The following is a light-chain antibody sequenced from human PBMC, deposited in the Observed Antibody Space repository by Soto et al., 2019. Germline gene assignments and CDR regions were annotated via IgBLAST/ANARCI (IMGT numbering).Light chain of an antibody. J-gene: IGKJ4*01. CDR3: QKYNSARALT. Sequence: DFQMTQSPSSLSASVGDRVTITCRASQGISNYLAWYQQKPGKVPKLLIYAASTLQSGVPSRFSGNGSGTDFTLTISSLQPEDVATYDCQKYNSARALTFGGGTKVEIK. CDR2: AAS. V-gene: IGKV1-27*01. CDR1: QGISNY.